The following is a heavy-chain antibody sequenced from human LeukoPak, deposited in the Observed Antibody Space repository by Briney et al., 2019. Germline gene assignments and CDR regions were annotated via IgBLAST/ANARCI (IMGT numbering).Heavy chain of an antibody. J-gene: IGHJ5*02. CDR2: INHSGSA. Sequence: KPSETLSLTCAVYGGSFSGYYWSWIRQPPGKGLEWIGEINHSGSANYNPSLKSRVTISVDTSKNQFSLKLSSVTAADTAVYYCARQVVTMVRGVENWFDPWGQGTLVTVSS. D-gene: IGHD3-10*01. CDR1: GGSFSGYY. CDR3: ARQVVTMVRGVENWFDP. V-gene: IGHV4-34*01.